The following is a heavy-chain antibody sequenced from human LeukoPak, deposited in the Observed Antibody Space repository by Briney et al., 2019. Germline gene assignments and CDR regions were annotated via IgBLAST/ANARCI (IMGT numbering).Heavy chain of an antibody. D-gene: IGHD2-15*01. Sequence: SETLSLTCTVSGGSISSSSYYWGWIRQPPGKGLEWIGYIYYSGSTNYNPSLKSRVTISVDTSKNQFSLKLSSVTAADTAVYYCARVVASSSEVYYYYMDVWGKGTTVTVSS. V-gene: IGHV4-61*05. J-gene: IGHJ6*03. CDR2: IYYSGST. CDR1: GGSISSSSYY. CDR3: ARVVASSSEVYYYYMDV.